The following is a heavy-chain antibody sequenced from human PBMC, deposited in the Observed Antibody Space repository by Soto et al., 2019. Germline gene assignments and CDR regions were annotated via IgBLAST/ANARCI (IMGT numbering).Heavy chain of an antibody. D-gene: IGHD3-9*01. CDR1: GFTFSSYA. Sequence: GGSLRLSCAASGFTFSSYAMSWVRQAPGKGLEWVSAISGSGGSTYYADSVKGRFTISRDNSKNTLYLQMNSLRAEDTAVYYGAKDGDYDILTGYYRRYYYGMDVWGQGTTVTVSS. CDR2: ISGSGGST. CDR3: AKDGDYDILTGYYRRYYYGMDV. V-gene: IGHV3-23*01. J-gene: IGHJ6*02.